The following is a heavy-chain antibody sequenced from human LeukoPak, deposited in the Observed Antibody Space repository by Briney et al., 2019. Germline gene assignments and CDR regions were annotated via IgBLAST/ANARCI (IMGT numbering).Heavy chain of an antibody. Sequence: GGSLRLSCAASGFTFSSYGMRWVRQAPGKGREGVAVIWYDGSNKYYADHMQGRLPISRDNPKNTLYLQMNSLRAEDTAVYYCAKPSPSYYYDSSGYAPDYWGQGTLVTVSS. CDR1: GFTFSSYG. V-gene: IGHV3-33*06. D-gene: IGHD3-22*01. CDR2: IWYDGSNK. J-gene: IGHJ4*02. CDR3: AKPSPSYYYDSSGYAPDY.